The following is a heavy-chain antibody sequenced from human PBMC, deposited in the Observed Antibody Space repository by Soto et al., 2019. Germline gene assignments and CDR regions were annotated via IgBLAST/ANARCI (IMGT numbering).Heavy chain of an antibody. CDR3: ARYESNYYYGMDV. Sequence: YVSNTATTTYNPSLKSRVTISVDTSKNQFSLKLSSVTAADTAVYYCARYESNYYYGMDVWGQGTTVTVSS. J-gene: IGHJ6*02. V-gene: IGHV4-59*01. D-gene: IGHD3-16*01. CDR2: VSNTATT.